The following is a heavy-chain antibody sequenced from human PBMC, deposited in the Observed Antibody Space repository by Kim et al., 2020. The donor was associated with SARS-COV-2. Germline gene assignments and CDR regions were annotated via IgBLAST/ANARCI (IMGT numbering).Heavy chain of an antibody. D-gene: IGHD6-13*01. CDR1: GFAFSEYW. CDR3: SRDLHIAATDY. J-gene: IGHJ4*02. V-gene: IGHV3-74*01. CDR2: IKGDESAT. Sequence: GGSLRLSCVASGFAFSEYWMHWVRQAPGKGLEWLSRIKGDESATDYAESVRGRFTISRDNAKNILYLQMNSLRAEDTAIYYCSRDLHIAATDYWGQGTLV.